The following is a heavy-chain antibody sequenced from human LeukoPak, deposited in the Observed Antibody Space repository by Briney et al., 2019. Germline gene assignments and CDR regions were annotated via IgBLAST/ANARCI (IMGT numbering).Heavy chain of an antibody. CDR3: ARVVMVRGVTYYFDY. V-gene: IGHV1-69*05. D-gene: IGHD3-10*01. J-gene: IGHJ4*02. CDR1: GGTFSSYA. Sequence: SVKVSCKASGGTFSSYAISWVRQAPGQGLEWMGGIIPIFGTANYAQKFQGRVTTTTDKSTSTAYMELSSLRSEDTAVYYCARVVMVRGVTYYFDYWGQGTLVTVSS. CDR2: IIPIFGTA.